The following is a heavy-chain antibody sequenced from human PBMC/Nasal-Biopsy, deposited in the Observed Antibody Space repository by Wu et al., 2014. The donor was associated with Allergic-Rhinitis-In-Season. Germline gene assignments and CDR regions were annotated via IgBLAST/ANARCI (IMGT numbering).Heavy chain of an antibody. CDR1: GFIFENFW. D-gene: IGHD2-2*01. CDR3: AKRSGGSTSTYGMDV. Sequence: LRLSCAASGFIFENFWMSWVRQAPGKGLEWVTNIKPDESEKYYADSVKGRFTISRDSSKNMLYLQMNSLRAEDTAVYYCAKRSGGSTSTYGMDVWGQGTTVTVSS. V-gene: IGHV3-7*01. J-gene: IGHJ6*02. CDR2: IKPDESEK.